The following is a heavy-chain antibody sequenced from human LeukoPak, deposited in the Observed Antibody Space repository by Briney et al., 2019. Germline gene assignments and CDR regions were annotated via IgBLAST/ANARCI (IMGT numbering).Heavy chain of an antibody. CDR1: GYTFTSYD. CDR2: INAGNGNT. Sequence: ASVKVSCKASGYTFTSYDINWVRQATGQGLEWMGWINAGNGNTKYSQKFQGWVTMTRDTSISTAYMELSRLRSDDTAVYYCAREGASGSYLEDYWGQGTLVTVSS. CDR3: AREGASGSYLEDY. J-gene: IGHJ4*02. D-gene: IGHD1-26*01. V-gene: IGHV1-2*04.